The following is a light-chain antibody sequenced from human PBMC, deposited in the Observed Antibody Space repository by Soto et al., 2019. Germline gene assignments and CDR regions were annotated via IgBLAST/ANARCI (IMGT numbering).Light chain of an antibody. CDR1: QSISNY. CDR3: QQYDNLPIT. CDR2: DAS. Sequence: DIQMTQSPSSLSASVGDRVTITCRASQSISNYLNWYQQKPGKAPKLLIYDASNLETGVPSRFSGSGSGTDFTFTISSLQPEDIATYYCQQYDNLPITFGQGTRLEIK. J-gene: IGKJ5*01. V-gene: IGKV1-33*01.